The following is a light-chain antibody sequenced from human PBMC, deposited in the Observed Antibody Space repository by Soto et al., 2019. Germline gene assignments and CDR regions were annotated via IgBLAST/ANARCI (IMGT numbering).Light chain of an antibody. CDR2: SNN. CDR1: SSHIGSNT. V-gene: IGLV1-44*01. J-gene: IGLJ1*01. Sequence: QSVLIQPPSPSAAPRQGGINSPFGNSSHIGSNTVNWYQQLPGTAPKLLIYSNNQRPSGVPDRFSGSKSGTSASLAISGLQSEDEADYYCAAWDDSLNGRYVFGTGTKVTVL. CDR3: AAWDDSLNGRYV.